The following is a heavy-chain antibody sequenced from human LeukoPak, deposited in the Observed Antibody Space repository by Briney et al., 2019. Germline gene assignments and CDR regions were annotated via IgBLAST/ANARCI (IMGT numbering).Heavy chain of an antibody. V-gene: IGHV3-23*01. D-gene: IGHD1-26*01. CDR3: ATIGDRRSGELYRIDY. Sequence: GGSLRLSCAASGFTFYNYAMSWVRQAPGKGLEWVSATSNSGGSTYYADSVKGRFTISRDNSKNTLYLQMNSLRAEDAAVYYCATIGDRRSGELYRIDYWGQGTLVTVSS. J-gene: IGHJ4*02. CDR1: GFTFYNYA. CDR2: TSNSGGST.